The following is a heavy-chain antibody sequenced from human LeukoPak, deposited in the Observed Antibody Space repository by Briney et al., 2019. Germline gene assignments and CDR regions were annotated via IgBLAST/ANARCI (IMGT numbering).Heavy chain of an antibody. CDR3: AKASANRSCLRSGGSCYENGFDI. CDR2: ISYDGSNK. Sequence: GGSLRLSCVASGFTFSSYGMRWVRQAPGKGLEWVAGISYDGSNKYYVDSVKGRFTISRDNSKNTLYLQMNSLRAEDTAVLNCAKASANRSCLRSGGSCYENGFDIWGQGTMVTVSS. J-gene: IGHJ3*02. V-gene: IGHV3-30*18. CDR1: GFTFSSYG. D-gene: IGHD2-15*01.